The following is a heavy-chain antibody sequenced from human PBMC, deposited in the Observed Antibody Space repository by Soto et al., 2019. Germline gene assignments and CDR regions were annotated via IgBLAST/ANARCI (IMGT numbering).Heavy chain of an antibody. CDR2: ISYDGSNK. J-gene: IGHJ6*02. CDR1: GFTFSSYA. CDR3: ARGYEAYYYGMDV. V-gene: IGHV3-30-3*01. Sequence: QVQLVESGGGVVQPGRSLRLSCAASGFTFSSYAMHWVRQAPGKGLEWVAVISYDGSNKYYADSVKGRFTISRDNSKNTRYLQMNSLRAEDTAVYYCARGYEAYYYGMDVWGQGTTVTVSS. D-gene: IGHD1-20*01.